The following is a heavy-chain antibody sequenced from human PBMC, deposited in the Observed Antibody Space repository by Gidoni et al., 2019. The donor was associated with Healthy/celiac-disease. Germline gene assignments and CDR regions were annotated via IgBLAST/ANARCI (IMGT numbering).Heavy chain of an antibody. CDR1: GYSFTSYW. J-gene: IGHJ6*02. D-gene: IGHD6-6*01. V-gene: IGHV5-10-1*01. Sequence: EVQLVQSGAEVKQPGESLRISCKGSGYSFTSYWISWVRQMPGKGLEWMGRIAPSDSYTTYSPSFQGHVTISADKSISTAYLRGSGLRASNTAMYNCGSSSNYGMAVWAKGPRSPSP. CDR3: GSSSNYGMAV. CDR2: IAPSDSYT.